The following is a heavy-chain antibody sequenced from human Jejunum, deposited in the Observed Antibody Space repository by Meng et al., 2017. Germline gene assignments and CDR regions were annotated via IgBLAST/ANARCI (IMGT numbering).Heavy chain of an antibody. J-gene: IGHJ4*02. CDR3: ARDRSNSWSDY. D-gene: IGHD6-13*01. V-gene: IGHV7-4-1*02. CDR1: AYTFTSYA. Sequence: ASAKISFKASAYTFTSYAMIGVRQAPGQGLEWRGWFNNYNGNQKYASGFTGRFLFSLDTSVSTASLQVIGLKADDATVYYCARDRSNSWSDYWGQGTLVTVSS. CDR2: FNNYNGNQ.